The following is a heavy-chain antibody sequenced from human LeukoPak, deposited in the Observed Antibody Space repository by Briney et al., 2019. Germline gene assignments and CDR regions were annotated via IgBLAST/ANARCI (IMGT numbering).Heavy chain of an antibody. CDR1: GFTFNDYA. CDR2: ISWNRGSI. D-gene: IGHD3-10*01. Sequence: GGSLRLSCAASGFTFNDYAMHWVRQAPGKGLEWVSGISWNRGSIDYADSVKGRFTISRENAKNSLYLPMHSLRAEATAFYYSAKDLEGSGSYSFDYWGQGTLVTVSS. J-gene: IGHJ4*02. CDR3: AKDLEGSGSYSFDY. V-gene: IGHV3-9*01.